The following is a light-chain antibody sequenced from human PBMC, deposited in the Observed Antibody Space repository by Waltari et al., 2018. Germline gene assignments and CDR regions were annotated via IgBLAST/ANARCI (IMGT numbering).Light chain of an antibody. CDR3: QKYSSSPWT. CDR2: GAS. V-gene: IGKV3-20*01. J-gene: IGKJ1*01. CDR1: QSVSSY. Sequence: SPGERATLSCRASQSVSSYLAWYQQKPGQAPRLLIYGASSRATGIPDRFSGSGSGTEFTLTISSLEPEDFAVYYCQKYSSSPWTFGQGTKVEIK.